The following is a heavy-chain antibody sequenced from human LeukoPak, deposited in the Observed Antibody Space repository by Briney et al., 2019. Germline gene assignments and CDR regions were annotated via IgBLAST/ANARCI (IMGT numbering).Heavy chain of an antibody. CDR1: GYSFTSYW. Sequence: GESLKISCKGSGYSFTSYWIGWVRQMPGKGLEWRGIIYPGDSDTSYSPSFQGQVTISADKSISTAYLQWSSLKASDTAMYYCARQGYCSGGSCYGFYFDYWGQGTLVTVSS. D-gene: IGHD2-15*01. V-gene: IGHV5-51*01. CDR2: IYPGDSDT. CDR3: ARQGYCSGGSCYGFYFDY. J-gene: IGHJ4*02.